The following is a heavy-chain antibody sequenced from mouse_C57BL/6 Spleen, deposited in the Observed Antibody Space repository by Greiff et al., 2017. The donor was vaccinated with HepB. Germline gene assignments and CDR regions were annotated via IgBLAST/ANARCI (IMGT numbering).Heavy chain of an antibody. D-gene: IGHD1-1*01. Sequence: EVKLEESGGGLVQPGGSMKLSCVASGFTFSNYWMNWVRRSPEKGLEWVAQIRLKSDNYATHYAESVKGRFTISRDDSKSSVYLQMNNLRAEDTGIYYCTSIYYYGSSFDYWGQGTTLTVSS. CDR2: IRLKSDNYAT. CDR3: TSIYYYGSSFDY. V-gene: IGHV6-3*01. CDR1: GFTFSNYW. J-gene: IGHJ2*01.